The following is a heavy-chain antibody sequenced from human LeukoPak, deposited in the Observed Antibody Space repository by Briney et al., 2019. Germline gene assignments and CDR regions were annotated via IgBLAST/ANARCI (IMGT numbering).Heavy chain of an antibody. V-gene: IGHV3-7*01. Sequence: PGGSLRLSCAASGFTFSSYWMSWVRQAPGKGLEWVANIKQDGSEKYYVDSVKGRFTISRDNAWNSVHLQMYSLRPEDTAIYYCATMVSVAGDSWGQGTLVTVSS. CDR3: ATMVSVAGDS. CDR1: GFTFSSYW. J-gene: IGHJ5*01. D-gene: IGHD6-19*01. CDR2: IKQDGSEK.